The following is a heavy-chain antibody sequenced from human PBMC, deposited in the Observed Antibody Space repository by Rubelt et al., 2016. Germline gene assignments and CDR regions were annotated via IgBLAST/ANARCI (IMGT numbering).Heavy chain of an antibody. CDR2: ISWDGGST. D-gene: IGHD3-10*01. CDR1: GFTFDDYT. J-gene: IGHJ4*02. CDR3: AKDLSKLLWFGEGFDY. Sequence: AASGFTFDDYTMHWVRHAPGKGLEWVSLISWDGGSTYSADSVKGRFTISRDNSKNSLYLQMNSLRTEDTALYYCAKDLSKLLWFGEGFDYWGQGTLVTVSS. V-gene: IGHV3-43*01.